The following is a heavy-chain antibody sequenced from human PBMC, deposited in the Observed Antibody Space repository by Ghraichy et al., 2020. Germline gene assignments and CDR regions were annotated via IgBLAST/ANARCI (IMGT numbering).Heavy chain of an antibody. CDR1: GGSFSGYY. D-gene: IGHD6-13*01. CDR2: INHSGST. CDR3: PRGGIAAAGVGWDY. J-gene: IGHJ4*03. V-gene: IGHV4-34*01. Sequence: SETLSLTCAVYGGSFSGYYWSWIRQPPGKGLEWIGEINHSGSTNYNPSLKSRVTISVDTSKNQFSLKLSSVTAADTAVYYCPRGGIAAAGVGWDYWGHGTLVTVSS.